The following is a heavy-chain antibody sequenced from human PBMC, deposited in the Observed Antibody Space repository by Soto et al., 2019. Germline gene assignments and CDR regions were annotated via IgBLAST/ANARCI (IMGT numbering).Heavy chain of an antibody. Sequence: SVKVSCKASGGTFSSYAISWVRQAPGQGLEWMGGIIPIFGTANYAQKFQGRVTITADKSTSTAYMELSSLRSEDTAVYYCARRERWLQFSYYGMDVWGQGTTVTVSS. CDR1: GGTFSSYA. CDR2: IIPIFGTA. V-gene: IGHV1-69*06. D-gene: IGHD5-12*01. J-gene: IGHJ6*02. CDR3: ARRERWLQFSYYGMDV.